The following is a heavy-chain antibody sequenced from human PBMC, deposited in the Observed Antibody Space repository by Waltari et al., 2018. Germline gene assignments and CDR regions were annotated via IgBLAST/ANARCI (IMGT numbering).Heavy chain of an antibody. Sequence: EVQLLESGGGLVQPGGSLRLSCAASGFTFSSYAMSWVRQAPGKGLEWVSAISGSGGSTYYADSVKGRFTISRDKSKNTLYLQMNSLRAEDTAVYYCAILGIIVVVPAAIHDAFDIWGQGTMVTVSS. CDR2: ISGSGGST. CDR1: GFTFSSYA. CDR3: AILGIIVVVPAAIHDAFDI. V-gene: IGHV3-23*01. J-gene: IGHJ3*02. D-gene: IGHD2-2*01.